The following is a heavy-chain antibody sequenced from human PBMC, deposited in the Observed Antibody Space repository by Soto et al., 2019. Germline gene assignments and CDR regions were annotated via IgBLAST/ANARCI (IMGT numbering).Heavy chain of an antibody. CDR2: INTDGTST. CDR1: GFTFSSYW. J-gene: IGHJ4*02. Sequence: GSLRLSCXASGFTFSSYWMHWVRQAPGKGLVWVSRINTDGTSTNYADSVKGRFTISRDNAKNTLYLQMNSLRAEDTAVYYCAKSNVRCSGGSCYVVYWGQGTLVTVSS. CDR3: AKSNVRCSGGSCYVVY. V-gene: IGHV3-74*01. D-gene: IGHD2-15*01.